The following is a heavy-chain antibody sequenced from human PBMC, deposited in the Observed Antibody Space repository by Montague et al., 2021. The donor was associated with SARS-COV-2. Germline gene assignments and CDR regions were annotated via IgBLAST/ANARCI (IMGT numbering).Heavy chain of an antibody. J-gene: IGHJ6*02. Sequence: SETLSLTCHVYGASFSGYYWSWVRQSPGKGLEWIGEGIHIGTTNXNPSLKGRVTISIDSSNDRFSLRLTSLTAADTGVYYCASGEFFYYGSGNYYRSALDDWGQGTTVTVSS. CDR3: ASGEFFYYGSGNYYRSALDD. CDR1: GASFSGYY. D-gene: IGHD3-10*01. CDR2: GIHIGTT. V-gene: IGHV4-34*12.